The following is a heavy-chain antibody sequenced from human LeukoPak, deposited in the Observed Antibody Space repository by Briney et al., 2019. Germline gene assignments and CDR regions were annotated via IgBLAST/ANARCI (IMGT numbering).Heavy chain of an antibody. CDR3: VRDFGESSGYYFDY. D-gene: IGHD3-22*01. Sequence: GGSRRLSCAASGFTFTSYSMSWVRQAPGKGLEWVSGTSDRGDYTYYADSVKGRFTISRDSSKNTLYLQMNSLRAEDTAVYYCVRDFGESSGYYFDYWGQGTLVTVSS. V-gene: IGHV3-23*01. CDR1: GFTFTSYS. J-gene: IGHJ4*02. CDR2: TSDRGDYT.